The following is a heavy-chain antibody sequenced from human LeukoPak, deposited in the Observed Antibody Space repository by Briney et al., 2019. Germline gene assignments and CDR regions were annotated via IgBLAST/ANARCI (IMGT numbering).Heavy chain of an antibody. CDR3: ARVPSRTPFDY. V-gene: IGHV3-23*01. J-gene: IGHJ4*02. CDR2: ISGSGGGT. Sequence: GGSLRLSCEASGFTFSSYAMSWVRQAPGKGLELVSTISGSGGGTYYADFVKGRFTISRDNAKNSLYLQMNSLRAEDTAVYYCARVPSRTPFDYWGQGTLVTVSS. CDR1: GFTFSSYA.